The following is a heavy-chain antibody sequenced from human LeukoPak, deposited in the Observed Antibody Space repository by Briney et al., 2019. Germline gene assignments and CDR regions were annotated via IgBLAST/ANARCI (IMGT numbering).Heavy chain of an antibody. V-gene: IGHV3-23*01. CDR2: IVTGGAST. CDR1: GFTFSSYG. D-gene: IGHD4-23*01. Sequence: GGTLRLSCAASGFTFSSYGMSWVRQAPGKGLEWVSAIVTGGASTYYADSVKGRFTISRDNSNNTLYLQVNSLRPEDTALYYCAKSTGGNWGYCDYWGQGTLVTVSS. CDR3: AKSTGGNWGYCDY. J-gene: IGHJ4*02.